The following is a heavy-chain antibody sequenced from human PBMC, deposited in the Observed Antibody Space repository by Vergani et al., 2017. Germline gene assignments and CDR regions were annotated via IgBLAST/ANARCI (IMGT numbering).Heavy chain of an antibody. V-gene: IGHV3-43D*04. Sequence: VQLVESGGGVVQPGRSLRLSCAASGFTFDDYAMHWVRQAPGKGLEWVSLISWDGGSTYYADSVKGRFTISRDNSKNSLYLQMNSLRAEDTALYYCAKGVAAAGNNYFDYWGQGTLVTVSS. CDR1: GFTFDDYA. J-gene: IGHJ4*02. CDR2: ISWDGGST. CDR3: AKGVAAAGNNYFDY. D-gene: IGHD6-13*01.